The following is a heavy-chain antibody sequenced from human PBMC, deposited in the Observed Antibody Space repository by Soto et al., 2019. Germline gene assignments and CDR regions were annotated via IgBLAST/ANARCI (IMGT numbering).Heavy chain of an antibody. V-gene: IGHV3-7*01. CDR2: INQDGRKQ. CDR3: AGESWYKFNP. D-gene: IGHD1-20*01. Sequence: GGSLRLSCVASEFGFSNSWMSWVRQPPGKGLEWVAKINQDGRKQFYVDSVRGRFTISRDNAKNTLYLQMSSLRLEDTALYYCAGESWYKFNPWGQGTLVTVSS. J-gene: IGHJ4*02. CDR1: EFGFSNSW.